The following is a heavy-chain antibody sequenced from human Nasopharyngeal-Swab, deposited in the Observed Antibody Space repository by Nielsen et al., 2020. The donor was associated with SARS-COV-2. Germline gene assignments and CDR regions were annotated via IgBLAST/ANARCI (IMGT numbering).Heavy chain of an antibody. V-gene: IGHV4-59*01. CDR2: IYYSGST. Sequence: SETLSLTCTVSGGSISSYYWSWIRQPPGKGLEWIGYIYYSGSTNYNPSLKIRVTISVDTSKNQFSLKLSSVTAADTAVYYCAREIRVRGDFWSGYYTLFDYWGQGTLVTVSS. J-gene: IGHJ4*02. D-gene: IGHD3-3*01. CDR3: AREIRVRGDFWSGYYTLFDY. CDR1: GGSISSYY.